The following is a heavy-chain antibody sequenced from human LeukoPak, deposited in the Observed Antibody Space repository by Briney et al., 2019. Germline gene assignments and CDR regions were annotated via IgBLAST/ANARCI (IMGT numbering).Heavy chain of an antibody. V-gene: IGHV4-34*01. D-gene: IGHD6-13*01. Sequence: SETLSLTYAVYGGSFSGYYWSWIRQPPGKGLEWIGEINHSGSTNYNPSLKSRVTISVDTSKNQFSLKLSSVTAADTAVYYCAREGIAAAGTSYFDHWGQGTLVTVSS. J-gene: IGHJ4*02. CDR2: INHSGST. CDR3: AREGIAAAGTSYFDH. CDR1: GGSFSGYY.